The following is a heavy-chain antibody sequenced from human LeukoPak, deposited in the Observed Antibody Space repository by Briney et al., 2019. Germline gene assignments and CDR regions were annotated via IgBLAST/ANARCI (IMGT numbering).Heavy chain of an antibody. CDR2: IYYSGST. CDR1: GGSISSHY. V-gene: IGHV4-59*11. Sequence: SETLSLTCTVSGGSISSHYWSWIRQPPGKGLEWIGYIYYSGSTNYNPSLKSRVTISVDTSKNQFYLNLSSVTAADTAVYYCARRYYYNLGSFPFDFWGQGTLVTVSS. J-gene: IGHJ4*02. CDR3: ARRYYYNLGSFPFDF. D-gene: IGHD3-10*01.